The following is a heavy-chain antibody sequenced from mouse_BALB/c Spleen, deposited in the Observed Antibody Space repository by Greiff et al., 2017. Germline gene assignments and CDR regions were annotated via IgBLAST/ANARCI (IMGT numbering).Heavy chain of an antibody. CDR3: ARDSGIYDGYSCAMDY. Sequence: EVKLVESGGGLVQPGGSLRLSCATSGFTFTDYYMSWVRQPPGKALEWLGFIRNKANGYTTEYSASVKGRFTISRDNSQSILYLQMNTLRAEDSATYYCARDSGIYDGYSCAMDYWGQGTSVTVSS. D-gene: IGHD2-3*01. V-gene: IGHV7-3*02. CDR2: IRNKANGYTT. CDR1: GFTFTDYY. J-gene: IGHJ4*01.